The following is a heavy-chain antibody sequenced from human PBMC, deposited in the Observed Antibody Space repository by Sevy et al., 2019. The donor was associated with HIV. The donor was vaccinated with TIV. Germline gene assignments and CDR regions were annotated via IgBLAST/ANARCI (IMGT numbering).Heavy chain of an antibody. J-gene: IGHJ3*02. CDR1: GFTFSSYA. V-gene: IGHV3-30*04. D-gene: IGHD3-3*01. Sequence: GESLKISCAASGFTFSSYAMHWVRQAPGKGLEWVAVISYDGSNKYYADSVKGRFNISRDNSKKTLYLQMNSLRAEDTAVYYCARVRHYEKTGTFGAFDIWGQGTMVTVSS. CDR3: ARVRHYEKTGTFGAFDI. CDR2: ISYDGSNK.